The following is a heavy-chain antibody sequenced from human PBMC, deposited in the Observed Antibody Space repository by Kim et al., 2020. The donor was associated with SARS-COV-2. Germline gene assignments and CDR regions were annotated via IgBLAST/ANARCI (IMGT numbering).Heavy chain of an antibody. CDR1: GFTFGDYA. D-gene: IGHD2-21*02. CDR2: IRSKAYGGTT. J-gene: IGHJ4*02. Sequence: GGSLRLSCTASGFTFGDYAMSWFRQAPGKGLEWVGFIRSKAYGGTTEYAASVKGRFTISRDDSKSIAYLQMNSLKTEDTAVYYCTREGAYCGGDCYPDYWGQGTLVTVSS. V-gene: IGHV3-49*03. CDR3: TREGAYCGGDCYPDY.